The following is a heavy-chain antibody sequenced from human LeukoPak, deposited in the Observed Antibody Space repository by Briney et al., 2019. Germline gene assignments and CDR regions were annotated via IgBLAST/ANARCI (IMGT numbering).Heavy chain of an antibody. CDR2: ISGGDVST. CDR1: GFTFSHSA. Sequence: GGSLRLSCAASGFTFSHSAMSWVRQAPGKGLEWVSNISGGDVSTYYADSVKGRFTISRDNSKNTLYLQMNSLRAEDTAVYYCARAYSSSWYTRGQLKWGQGTLVTVSS. V-gene: IGHV3-23*01. CDR3: ARAYSSSWYTRGQLK. D-gene: IGHD6-13*01. J-gene: IGHJ4*02.